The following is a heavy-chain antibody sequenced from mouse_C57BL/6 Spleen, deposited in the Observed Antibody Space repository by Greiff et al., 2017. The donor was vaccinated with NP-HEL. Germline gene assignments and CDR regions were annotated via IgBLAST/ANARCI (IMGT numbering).Heavy chain of an antibody. CDR3: ARQAVLRFDY. CDR2: ISGGGGNT. D-gene: IGHD1-1*01. CDR1: GFTFSSYS. J-gene: IGHJ2*01. Sequence: EVKVVESGGGLVKPGGSLKLSCAASGFTFSSYSMSWVRQTPEQRLEWVATISGGGGNTYYPDSVKGRFTISRDNAKNTLYLQMSSLRSEDTALYYCARQAVLRFDYWGQGTTLTVSS. V-gene: IGHV5-9*01.